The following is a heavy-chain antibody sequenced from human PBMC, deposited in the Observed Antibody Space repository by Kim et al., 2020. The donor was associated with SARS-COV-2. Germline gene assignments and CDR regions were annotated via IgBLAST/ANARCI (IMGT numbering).Heavy chain of an antibody. Sequence: TNYAQKFQERVTITRDMSTSTAYMELSSLRSEDTAVYYCAFDLYDFSFGYWGQGTLVTVSS. J-gene: IGHJ4*02. V-gene: IGHV1-58*01. CDR3: AFDLYDFSFGY. CDR2: T. D-gene: IGHD3-3*01.